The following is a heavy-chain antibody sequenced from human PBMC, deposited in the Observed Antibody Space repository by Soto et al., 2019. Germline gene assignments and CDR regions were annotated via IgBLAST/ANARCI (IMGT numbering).Heavy chain of an antibody. CDR1: GFTFSSYG. D-gene: IGHD6-13*01. J-gene: IGHJ5*02. Sequence: QVQLVESGGGVVQPGRSLRLSCAASGFTFSSYGMHWVRQAPGKGLEWVAVVSYDGSNKYYADSVKGRFTISRDNSKNTLSLQMNSLRAEDTAVYYCAKDMGSSGWYWSATLDAWGQGTLVTVSS. CDR3: AKDMGSSGWYWSATLDA. V-gene: IGHV3-30*18. CDR2: VSYDGSNK.